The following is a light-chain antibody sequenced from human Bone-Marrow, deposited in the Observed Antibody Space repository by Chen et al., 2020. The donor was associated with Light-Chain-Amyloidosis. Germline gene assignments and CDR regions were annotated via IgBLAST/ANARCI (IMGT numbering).Light chain of an antibody. J-gene: IGLJ3*02. CDR1: SSDVGNYNL. V-gene: IGLV2-23*02. CDR2: EVT. CDR3: CSYAGLYTLV. Sequence: QSALTQPASVSGSPGQSITFPCPGTSSDVGNYNLVSWYQQHPGKAPKLIVYEVTKRPSGVSTRFSGSKSGNTASLTISGLQAEDEAHYYCCSYAGLYTLVFGGGTKLSVV.